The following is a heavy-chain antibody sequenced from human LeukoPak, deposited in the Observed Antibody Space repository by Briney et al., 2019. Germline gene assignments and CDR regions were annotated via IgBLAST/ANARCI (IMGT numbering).Heavy chain of an antibody. Sequence: ASVKVSCKASGYTFTGYYMHWVRQAPGQGLEWMGWTNPNSGGTNYAQKFQGRVTMTRDTSISTAYMELSRLRSDDTAVYYCAIPPRCSGGSCYEGYFQHWGQGTLVTVSS. D-gene: IGHD2-15*01. CDR3: AIPPRCSGGSCYEGYFQH. V-gene: IGHV1-2*02. CDR2: TNPNSGGT. J-gene: IGHJ1*01. CDR1: GYTFTGYY.